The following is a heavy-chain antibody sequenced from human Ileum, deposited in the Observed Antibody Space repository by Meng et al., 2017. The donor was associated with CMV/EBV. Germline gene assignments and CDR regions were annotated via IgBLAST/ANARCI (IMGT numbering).Heavy chain of an antibody. CDR1: GFTFSNYY. Sequence: SGFTFSNYYMHWVRQAPGKGLVWVSRISNDGGGTTYADSVKGRFTMSRDNAKNTLYLQMNSLRAEDTAVYYCARADRRSGDSSLDYWGQGALVTVSS. J-gene: IGHJ4*02. CDR3: ARADRRSGDSSLDY. D-gene: IGHD2-15*01. CDR2: ISNDGGGT. V-gene: IGHV3-74*01.